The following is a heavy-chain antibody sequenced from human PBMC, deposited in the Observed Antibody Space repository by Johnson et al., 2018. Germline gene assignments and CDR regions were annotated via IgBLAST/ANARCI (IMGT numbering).Heavy chain of an antibody. CDR1: GFTFSSYS. D-gene: IGHD3-22*01. CDR2: IRSSSRYL. J-gene: IGHJ1*01. CDR3: ARENLYDCASSAYYFGGYVQH. Sequence: VQLVQSGGGLVKPGGSLRLSCAASGFTFSSYSMNWVRQAPGKGLEWVSSIRSSSRYLYYADSVQGRFTISRDNAKNSLCRKMDSLRAEDTAVYYCARENLYDCASSAYYFGGYVQHWGQGTLVTVSS. V-gene: IGHV3-21*01.